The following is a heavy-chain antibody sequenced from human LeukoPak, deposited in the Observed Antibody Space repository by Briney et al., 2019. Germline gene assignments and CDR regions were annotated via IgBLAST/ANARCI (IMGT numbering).Heavy chain of an antibody. D-gene: IGHD3-22*01. CDR2: IHHSGST. CDR1: GYSISSGYY. J-gene: IGHJ2*01. CDR3: ARQDVSGYYSSYWYFDL. V-gene: IGHV4-38-2*01. Sequence: ASETLSLTCAVSGYSISSGYYWGWIRQSPGKGLEWIGTIHHSGSTYYNPSLKSRVTISEDRSKNQFSLRLSSVTAADTAVYYCARQDVSGYYSSYWYFDLWGRGTLVTVSS.